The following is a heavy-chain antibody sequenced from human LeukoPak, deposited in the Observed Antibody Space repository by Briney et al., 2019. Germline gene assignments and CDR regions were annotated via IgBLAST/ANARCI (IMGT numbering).Heavy chain of an antibody. Sequence: GVLRLSCAASGFSLRDYSMDWVRQAPGKGLEWVSSISSSSRYTFYVDSVKGRFTISRDNAKNSLYLQMNSLRVEDTAVYYCARAGLSSTSCYRYWGQGTLVTVSS. CDR3: ARAGLSSTSCYRY. CDR1: GFSLRDYS. J-gene: IGHJ4*02. D-gene: IGHD2-2*01. V-gene: IGHV3-21*01. CDR2: ISSSSRYT.